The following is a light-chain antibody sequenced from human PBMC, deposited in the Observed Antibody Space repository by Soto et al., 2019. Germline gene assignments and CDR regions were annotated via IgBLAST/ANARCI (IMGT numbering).Light chain of an antibody. CDR1: QRISSW. J-gene: IGKJ2*01. CDR2: KAS. V-gene: IGKV1-5*03. Sequence: DIQMTQSPSTLSASVEDRVTSTCRASQRISSWLAWYQQKPGKAPKLLIYKASSLESGVPSRYSGSGSGTEFTLSISSLQPDDFTTYYCQQYDSYPYTFGQGTKLEIK. CDR3: QQYDSYPYT.